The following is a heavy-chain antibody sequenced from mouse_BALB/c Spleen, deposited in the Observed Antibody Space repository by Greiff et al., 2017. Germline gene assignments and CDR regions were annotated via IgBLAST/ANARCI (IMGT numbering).Heavy chain of an antibody. J-gene: IGHJ4*01. CDR2: ISSGGGST. CDR1: GFAFSSYD. Sequence: EVMLVESGGGLVKPGGSLKLSCAASGFAFSSYDMSWVRQTPEKRLEWVAYISSGGGSTYYPDTVKGRFTISRDNAKNTLYLQMSSLKSEDTAMYYCARHEGSVDYWGQGTSVTVSS. V-gene: IGHV5-12-1*01. CDR3: ARHEGSVDY. D-gene: IGHD1-1*01.